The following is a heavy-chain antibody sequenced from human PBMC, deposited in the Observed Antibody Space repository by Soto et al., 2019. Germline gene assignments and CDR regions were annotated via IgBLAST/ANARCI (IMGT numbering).Heavy chain of an antibody. CDR2: ISSSGSTI. V-gene: IGHV3-11*01. CDR1: GFTFSDYY. J-gene: IGHJ6*03. Sequence: QVQLVESGGGLVKPGGSLRLSCAASGFTFSDYYMSWIRQAPGKGLEWVSYISSSGSTIYYADSVKGRFTISRDNAKNSLYLQMNSLRAEDTAVYYCARIIVVVVAANEWYYYYYMDVWGKGTTVTVSS. D-gene: IGHD2-15*01. CDR3: ARIIVVVVAANEWYYYYYMDV.